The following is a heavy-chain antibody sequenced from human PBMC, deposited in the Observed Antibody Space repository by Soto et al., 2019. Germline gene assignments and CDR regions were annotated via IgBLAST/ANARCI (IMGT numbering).Heavy chain of an antibody. V-gene: IGHV4-4*02. Sequence: QVHLQESGPGLVKPSETLSLTCAISGGSTSSSDCWTWVRQPPGEGLEWIGEIHRDGVTNYNSSLKSRLTISLDQSRNQFSLSLTSVTAADAAVYFCAGRPEIHPRWGQGILVPVSS. CDR2: IHRDGVT. CDR1: GGSTSSSDC. CDR3: AGRPEIHPR. D-gene: IGHD1-26*01. J-gene: IGHJ4*02.